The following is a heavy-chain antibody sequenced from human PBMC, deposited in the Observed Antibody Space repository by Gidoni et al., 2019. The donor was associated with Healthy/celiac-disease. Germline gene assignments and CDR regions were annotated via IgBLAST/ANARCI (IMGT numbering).Heavy chain of an antibody. J-gene: IGHJ6*02. Sequence: QVQLLQSGAEVKKPVASVKVSCKTAGYTFTTYDINWVRQATGQGLEWMGWMNPNSGNTGYAQKFQGRVTMTRNTSISTAYMKLSSLRSEDTAIYYCARGSLYGDYDYYYGMDVWGQGTTVTVSS. CDR3: ARGSLYGDYDYYYGMDV. CDR2: MNPNSGNT. D-gene: IGHD4-17*01. V-gene: IGHV1-8*01. CDR1: GYTFTTYD.